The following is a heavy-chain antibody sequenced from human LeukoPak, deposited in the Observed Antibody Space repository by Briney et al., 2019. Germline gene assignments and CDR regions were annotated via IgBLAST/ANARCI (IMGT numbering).Heavy chain of an antibody. D-gene: IGHD3-22*01. CDR3: VKRHDSNGPTGYFDS. J-gene: IGHJ4*02. Sequence: GGSLRLSCAASGFTFSGYAGGWVRQAPGKGLEWVSSVTGRGDETHYADSVKGRFTISRDKSRNTLYLQMSSLRAEDTALYYCVKRHDSNGPTGYFDSWGQGTLVTVSS. V-gene: IGHV3-23*01. CDR1: GFTFSGYA. CDR2: VTGRGDET.